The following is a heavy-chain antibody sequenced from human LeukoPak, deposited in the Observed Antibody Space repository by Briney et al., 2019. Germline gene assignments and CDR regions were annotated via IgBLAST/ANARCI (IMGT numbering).Heavy chain of an antibody. D-gene: IGHD4-11*01. J-gene: IGHJ4*02. CDR2: INPSGGST. V-gene: IGHV1-46*01. CDR3: ARDGSLTTDNLELGY. CDR1: GYTFTSYY. Sequence: GASVKVSCKASGYTFTSYYLHWVRQAPGQGLEWMGIINPSGGSTSYAQKFQGRVTMTRDTSTSTVYMELSSLRSEDTAVYYCARDGSLTTDNLELGYWGQGTLVTVSS.